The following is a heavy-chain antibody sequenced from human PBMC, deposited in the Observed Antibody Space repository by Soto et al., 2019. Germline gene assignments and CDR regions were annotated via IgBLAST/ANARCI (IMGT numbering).Heavy chain of an antibody. CDR2: IMPIFGTP. D-gene: IGHD3-10*01. J-gene: IGHJ5*02. Sequence: SVKVSCKASGGTFDSYVISWLRQAPGQGLEWMGGIMPIFGTPNYAQKFRGRVTISADESTSTAYLELSSLTSDDTAVYYCARVHSSGIFYFVDPWGQGTLVTSPQ. CDR1: GGTFDSYV. CDR3: ARVHSSGIFYFVDP. V-gene: IGHV1-69*13.